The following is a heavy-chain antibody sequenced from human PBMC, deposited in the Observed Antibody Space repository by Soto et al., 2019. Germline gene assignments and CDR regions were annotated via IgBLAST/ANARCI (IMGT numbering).Heavy chain of an antibody. V-gene: IGHV3-23*01. CDR3: AKGGVAAARGYFDH. J-gene: IGHJ4*02. D-gene: IGHD6-13*01. CDR1: GFNLRNYS. Sequence: EVQLLESGGGLVKPGGSLRLSCAASGFNLRNYSLSWVRQAPGKGLEWVSDNSGSGSVTNYADSVKGRFTISRDNSNNTLTLQMDSLRAEDTAVYYCAKGGVAAARGYFDHWGQGTRVTVSS. CDR2: NSGSGSVT.